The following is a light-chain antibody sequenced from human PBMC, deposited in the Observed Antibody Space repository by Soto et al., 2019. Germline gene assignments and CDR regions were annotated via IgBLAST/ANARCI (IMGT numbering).Light chain of an antibody. CDR3: CSHAGSYTYV. V-gene: IGLV2-11*01. CDR1: SSDVGGYNY. J-gene: IGLJ1*01. CDR2: DVT. Sequence: QSVLTQPRSVSGSPGQSLTISCTGTSSDVGGYNYVSWYQQYPGKVPKLMIYDVTKRPSGVPDRFSGSKSGNMASLTISGLQAEDEADYYCCSHAGSYTYVFGTGTKVTVL.